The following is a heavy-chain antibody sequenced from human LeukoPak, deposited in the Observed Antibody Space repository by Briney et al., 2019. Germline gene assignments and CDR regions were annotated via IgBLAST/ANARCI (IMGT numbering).Heavy chain of an antibody. Sequence: SETLSLTCTVSGGSISSYYWSWIRQPPGKGLEWIGYIYYTGITDYSPSLKSRVTISVDTSKNQFSLRLNSVTTADTAVYYCARMGAIAGASANPDYWGQGTLVTVSS. CDR3: ARMGAIAGASANPDY. CDR1: GGSISSYY. J-gene: IGHJ4*02. CDR2: IYYTGIT. D-gene: IGHD4/OR15-4a*01. V-gene: IGHV4-59*01.